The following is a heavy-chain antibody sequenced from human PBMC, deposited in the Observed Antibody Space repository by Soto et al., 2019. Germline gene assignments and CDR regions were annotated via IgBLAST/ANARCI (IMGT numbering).Heavy chain of an antibody. CDR1: GGTFSSYT. CDR2: IIPILGIA. CDR3: ASLMRSGYYYGMDV. J-gene: IGHJ6*02. V-gene: IGHV1-69*02. Sequence: QVQLVLSGAEVKKPGSSVKVSCKASGGTFSSYTISWVRQAPGQGLEWMGRIIPILGIANYAQKFQGKVTITADKSTSTAYMELSSLRSEDTAVYYCASLMRSGYYYGMDVWGQGTTVTVSS. D-gene: IGHD3-10*01.